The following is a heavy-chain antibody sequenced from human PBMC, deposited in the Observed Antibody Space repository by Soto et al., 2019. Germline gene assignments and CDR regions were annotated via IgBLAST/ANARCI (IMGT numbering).Heavy chain of an antibody. CDR3: AKAPKDGYYPYYFDY. V-gene: IGHV3-23*01. CDR1: AFTSSSYT. D-gene: IGHD3-3*01. CDR2: ISGSGVST. Sequence: GGALRLSCAASAFTSSSYTMIWVRQTPGKGLEWVSAISGSGVSTYDADSVKCRFTISIDNSKNTLYLQMNGLIAEDTAVYYCAKAPKDGYYPYYFDYWGQGSLVTVS. J-gene: IGHJ4*02.